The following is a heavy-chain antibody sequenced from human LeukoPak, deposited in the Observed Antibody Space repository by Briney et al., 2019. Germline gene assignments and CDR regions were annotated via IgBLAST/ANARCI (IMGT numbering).Heavy chain of an antibody. Sequence: GGSLKLSCAASGFTFSGSAMHWVRQASGKGLEWVGRIRSKANSYATAYAASVKGRFTISRDDSKNTAYLQMNSLKTEDTAVYYFTRGYCGGGSCNLLDYWGQGPLVTVP. D-gene: IGHD2-15*01. V-gene: IGHV3-73*01. CDR1: GFTFSGSA. J-gene: IGHJ4*02. CDR2: IRSKANSYAT. CDR3: TRGYCGGGSCNLLDY.